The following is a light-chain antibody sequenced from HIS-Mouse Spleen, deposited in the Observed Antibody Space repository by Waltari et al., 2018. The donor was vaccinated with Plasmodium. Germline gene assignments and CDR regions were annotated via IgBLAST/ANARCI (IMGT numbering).Light chain of an antibody. V-gene: IGLV3-10*01. CDR2: EDS. Sequence: SYELTQPPSVSVSPGQTARITCSGDALPKTYAYWYQQKSGQAPVLVIYEDSKRPSGIPERFSGSSSGTMATLTISGAKVEDEADYYGYSTDSSGNHRVFGGGTKLTVL. CDR1: ALPKTY. J-gene: IGLJ3*02. CDR3: YSTDSSGNHRV.